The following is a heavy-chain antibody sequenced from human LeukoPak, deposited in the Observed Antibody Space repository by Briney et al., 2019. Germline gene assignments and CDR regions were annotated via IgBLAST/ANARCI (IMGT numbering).Heavy chain of an antibody. CDR2: ISGSGGST. CDR1: GFTFRSYA. V-gene: IGHV3-23*01. Sequence: PGGSLRLSCGASGFTFRSYAMSWVRQAPGKGLEWVSAISGSGGSTYYADSVKGRFTISRDNSKNTLYLQMNSLRAEDTAVYYCARDGRAAGEYFDYWGQGTLVTVSS. CDR3: ARDGRAAGEYFDY. D-gene: IGHD3-16*01. J-gene: IGHJ4*02.